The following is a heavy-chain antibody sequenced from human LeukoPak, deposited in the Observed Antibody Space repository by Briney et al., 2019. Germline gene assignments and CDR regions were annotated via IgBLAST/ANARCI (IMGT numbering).Heavy chain of an antibody. CDR3: ARVGVSSSWFLDY. Sequence: SETLSLTCTVSGGSISSGSYYWSWIRQPAGKGLEWIGRICTSGSTNYNPSLKSRVTISVDTSKNQFSLKLSSVTAADTAVYYCARVGVSSSWFLDYWGQGTLVTVSS. V-gene: IGHV4-61*02. D-gene: IGHD6-13*01. CDR1: GGSISSGSYY. J-gene: IGHJ4*02. CDR2: ICTSGST.